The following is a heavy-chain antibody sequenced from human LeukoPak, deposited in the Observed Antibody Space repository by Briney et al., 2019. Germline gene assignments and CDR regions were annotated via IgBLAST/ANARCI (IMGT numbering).Heavy chain of an antibody. Sequence: SVKVSCKTSGGTFNNCIISWVRQAPGQGLEWVGTIILILDIANYAQKFQDRVAITADTSTSTAYMELSDLGSEDTAVYFCAREPEGLTTESHWGQGTLVTVSS. CDR2: IILILDIA. CDR3: AREPEGLTTESH. J-gene: IGHJ4*02. CDR1: GGTFNNCI. D-gene: IGHD1-14*01. V-gene: IGHV1-69*04.